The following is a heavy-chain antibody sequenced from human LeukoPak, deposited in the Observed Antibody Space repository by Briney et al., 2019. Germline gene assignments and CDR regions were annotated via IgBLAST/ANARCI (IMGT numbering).Heavy chain of an antibody. J-gene: IGHJ5*02. CDR3: ARVSSGWYYWFDP. Sequence: SETLSLTCTVSGGSISSYYWSWIRQPPGKGLEWIGYIYYSGSTNYNPSLKSRVTISVDTSKNQFSLKLSSVTAADTAMYYCARVSSGWYYWFDPWGQGTLVTVSS. D-gene: IGHD6-19*01. CDR2: IYYSGST. V-gene: IGHV4-59*01. CDR1: GGSISSYY.